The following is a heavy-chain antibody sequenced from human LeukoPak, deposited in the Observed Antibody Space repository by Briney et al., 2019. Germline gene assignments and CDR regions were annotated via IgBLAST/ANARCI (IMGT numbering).Heavy chain of an antibody. Sequence: PSETLSLTCTVSGGSISSGGYYWSWIRQHPGKGLEWIGYIYYGGSTYYNPSLKSRVTISVDTSKNQFSLKLSSVTAADTAVYYCASHLWEQQLGVVYWGQGTLVTVSS. D-gene: IGHD6-13*01. CDR2: IYYGGST. CDR1: GGSISSGGYY. CDR3: ASHLWEQQLGVVY. V-gene: IGHV4-31*03. J-gene: IGHJ4*02.